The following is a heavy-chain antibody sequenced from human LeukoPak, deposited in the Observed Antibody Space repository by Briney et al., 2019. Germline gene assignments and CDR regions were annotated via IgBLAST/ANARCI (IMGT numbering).Heavy chain of an antibody. J-gene: IGHJ4*02. V-gene: IGHV3-30*18. D-gene: IGHD1-1*01. CDR2: ISYDGSNK. Sequence: HPGGSLRLSCAASGFTFSSYGMHWVRQAPGKGLEWVAVISYDGSNKYYADSVKGRFTISRDNSKNTLYLQMNSLRAEDTAVYYCAKDRNWNLDYWGQGTLVTVSS. CDR1: GFTFSSYG. CDR3: AKDRNWNLDY.